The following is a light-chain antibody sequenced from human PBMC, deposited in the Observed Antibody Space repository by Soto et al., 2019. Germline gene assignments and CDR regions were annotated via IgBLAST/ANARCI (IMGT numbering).Light chain of an antibody. CDR2: DAS. J-gene: IGKJ4*01. CDR1: QSVSSN. CDR3: QQFSSYPLT. Sequence: EIVMTQSPAPLSVSPGERATLSCRAAQSVSSNLAWYQQKPGQAPRLLIYDASSRATGIPDRFSGGGSGTDLTLTISRLEPEDFAVYYCQQFSSYPLTFGGGTKVDIK. V-gene: IGKV3-20*01.